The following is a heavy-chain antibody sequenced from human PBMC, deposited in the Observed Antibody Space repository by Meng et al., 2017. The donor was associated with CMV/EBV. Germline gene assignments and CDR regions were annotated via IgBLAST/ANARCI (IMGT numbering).Heavy chain of an antibody. CDR2: ISSSGSTI. CDR3: ARDYCSSTSCYREGDYYYYYGMDV. D-gene: IGHD2-2*02. CDR1: GFTFGSYE. Sequence: GESLKISCAASGFTFGSYEMNWVRQAPGKGLEWVSYISSSGSTIYYADSVKGRFTISRDNAKNSLYLQMNSLRAEDTAVYYCARDYCSSTSCYREGDYYYYYGMDVWGQGTTVTVSS. V-gene: IGHV3-48*03. J-gene: IGHJ6*02.